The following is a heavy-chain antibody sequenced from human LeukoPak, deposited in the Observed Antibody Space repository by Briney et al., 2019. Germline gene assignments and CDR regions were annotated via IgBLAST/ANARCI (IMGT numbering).Heavy chain of an antibody. J-gene: IGHJ4*02. CDR1: GFIFSSYG. Sequence: GGSLRLSCAASGFIFSSYGMHWVRQAPGKGLEWVAVISYVGSDKYYTDSVRGRFTISRDNSKTRLYLQMNSLRTEDTAVYYCAKGGEMGTIRGYFDYLGRGTLVTVSS. D-gene: IGHD5-24*01. CDR2: ISYVGSDK. V-gene: IGHV3-30*18. CDR3: AKGGEMGTIRGYFDY.